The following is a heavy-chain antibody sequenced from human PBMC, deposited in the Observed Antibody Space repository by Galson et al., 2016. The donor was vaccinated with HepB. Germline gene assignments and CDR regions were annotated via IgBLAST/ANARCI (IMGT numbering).Heavy chain of an antibody. V-gene: IGHV3-23*01. Sequence: SLRLSCAASGFTFKNYAMNWVRQAPGKGLEWVSVVSGSGDNTYYADSVKGRLTISRDNSNNTLFLQMNSLRVEDTAVYYCAKVTTVSTSLSNYAMDVWGQGTTVTVSS. CDR3: AKVTTVSTSLSNYAMDV. D-gene: IGHD4-17*01. CDR2: VSGSGDNT. CDR1: GFTFKNYA. J-gene: IGHJ6*02.